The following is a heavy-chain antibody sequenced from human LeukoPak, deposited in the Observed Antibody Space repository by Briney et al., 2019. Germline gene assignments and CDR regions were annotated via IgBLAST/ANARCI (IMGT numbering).Heavy chain of an antibody. V-gene: IGHV3-7*01. CDR3: ARFPVSTYSYGYYYYGMDV. Sequence: PGRSLRLSCTASGFTFSNSGMHWVRQAPGKGLEWVANIQQDGSEKYYVDSVKGRFTISRDNTKNSLYLQMNSLRAEDTAVYYCARFPVSTYSYGYYYYGMDVWGQGTTVTVSS. J-gene: IGHJ6*02. D-gene: IGHD5-18*01. CDR2: IQQDGSEK. CDR1: GFTFSNSG.